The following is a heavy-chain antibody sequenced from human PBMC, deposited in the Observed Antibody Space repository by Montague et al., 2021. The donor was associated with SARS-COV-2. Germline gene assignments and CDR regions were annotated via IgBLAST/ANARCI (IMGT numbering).Heavy chain of an antibody. CDR2: ITHTGNR. J-gene: IGHJ6*02. CDR1: GGSSTNYF. D-gene: IGHD5-24*01. Sequence: SETLSLTCAVYGGSSTNYFWTWIRQTPAKGLEWIGEITHTGNRDFNPSLKSRVILSVDKSKSQFSLKLTSVTAADTGVYYRVRGTGQQLVFSYVYYGMDIWGQGTTVSVSS. CDR3: VRGTGQQLVFSYVYYGMDI. V-gene: IGHV4-34*01.